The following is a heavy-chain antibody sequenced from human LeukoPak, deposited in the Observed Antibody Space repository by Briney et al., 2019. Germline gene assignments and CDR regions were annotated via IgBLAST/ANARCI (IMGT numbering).Heavy chain of an antibody. V-gene: IGHV3-53*01. CDR2: IYSGGTT. Sequence: GGSLRLSCAASGFTVSSNYMSWVRQAPGKGLEWVSVIYSGGTTYYADSVKGRFTISRDNSKNTLYLQMNSLRAEDTAVYYCARGGVVGATALYYWGKGTTVTVSS. CDR1: GFTVSSNY. J-gene: IGHJ6*04. D-gene: IGHD1-26*01. CDR3: ARGGVVGATALYY.